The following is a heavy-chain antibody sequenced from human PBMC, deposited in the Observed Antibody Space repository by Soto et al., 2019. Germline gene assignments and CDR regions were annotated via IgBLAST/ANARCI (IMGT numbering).Heavy chain of an antibody. Sequence: SVKVPCKASGDTFSSYSISWVRQAPGQGLEWMGRIIPMVGTPNYAQKFQGRVTFSADKSTSTAYMVLNSLISDDTAVYYCATDGGSTSSSAYNYFMDVWGKGTPVTVSS. D-gene: IGHD3-16*01. V-gene: IGHV1-69*08. CDR1: GDTFSSYS. CDR2: IIPMVGTP. J-gene: IGHJ6*03. CDR3: ATDGGSTSSSAYNYFMDV.